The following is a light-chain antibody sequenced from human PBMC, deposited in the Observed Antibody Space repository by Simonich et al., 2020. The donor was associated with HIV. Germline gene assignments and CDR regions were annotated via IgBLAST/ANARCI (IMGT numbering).Light chain of an antibody. V-gene: IGLV2-8*01. J-gene: IGLJ2*01. Sequence: QSALTQPPSASGSPGQSVTISCTGTSSDVGGYNYVPWYEQHPGKAPKLMIYEVSKRPSGVPDRFSGSKSGNTASLTISGLQAEGEADYYCSSYTSSNIWVFGGGTKLTVL. CDR2: EVS. CDR3: SSYTSSNIWV. CDR1: SSDVGGYNY.